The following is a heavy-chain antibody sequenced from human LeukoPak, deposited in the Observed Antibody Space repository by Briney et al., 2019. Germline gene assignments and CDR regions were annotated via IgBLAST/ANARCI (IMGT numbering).Heavy chain of an antibody. J-gene: IGHJ5*02. V-gene: IGHV3-48*01. CDR2: ISSSSSTI. Sequence: GGSLRLSCAASGFTFSSYSMNWVRQAPGKGLEWVSYISSSSSTIYYADSVKGRFTISRDNAKNSLYLQMNSLRAEDTAVYYCARGPWELLRAHWFDPWGQGTLVTVSS. CDR3: ARGPWELLRAHWFDP. D-gene: IGHD1-26*01. CDR1: GFTFSSYS.